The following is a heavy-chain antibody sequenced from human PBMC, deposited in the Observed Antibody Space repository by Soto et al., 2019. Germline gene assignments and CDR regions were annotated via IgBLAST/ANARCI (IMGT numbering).Heavy chain of an antibody. CDR1: GYSFTSYG. Sequence: PGAFMKISSKGSGYSFTSYGISWVRQMPGKGLEWMGRIDPSDSYTNYSPSFQGHVTIPADKSISTAYLQWSSLKASDAAMYYCARQSDCSGGSCYLFYYYGMDVWGQGTTVTVSS. CDR3: ARQSDCSGGSCYLFYYYGMDV. J-gene: IGHJ6*02. D-gene: IGHD2-15*01. CDR2: IDPSDSYT. V-gene: IGHV5-10-1*01.